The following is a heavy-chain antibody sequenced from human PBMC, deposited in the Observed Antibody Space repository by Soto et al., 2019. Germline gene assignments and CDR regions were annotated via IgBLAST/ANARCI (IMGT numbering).Heavy chain of an antibody. J-gene: IGHJ5*02. CDR2: IIPILGIA. Sequence: QVQLVQSGAEVKKPGSSVKVSCKASGGTFSSYTISWVRQAPGQGLEWMGRIIPILGIANYAQKFQGRVTITADKSTSTAYMELSCLRSEDTAVYYCARGSSAGIQMYNWFDPWGQGTLVTVSS. CDR3: ARGSSAGIQMYNWFDP. D-gene: IGHD5-18*01. V-gene: IGHV1-69*02. CDR1: GGTFSSYT.